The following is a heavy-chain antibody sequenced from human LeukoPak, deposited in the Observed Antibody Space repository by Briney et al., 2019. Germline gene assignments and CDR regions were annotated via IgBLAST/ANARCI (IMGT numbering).Heavy chain of an antibody. Sequence: SETLSLTCAVYGGFFSGYYWSWLRQPPGKGLEWIGEINHSGSTNYNPSLKSRVTISVDTSKNQFSLKLSSVTAADTAVYYCARGLSSDSSGYYRRGLGYFDYWGQGTLVTVSS. V-gene: IGHV4-34*01. D-gene: IGHD3-22*01. CDR2: INHSGST. CDR1: GGFFSGYY. CDR3: ARGLSSDSSGYYRRGLGYFDY. J-gene: IGHJ4*02.